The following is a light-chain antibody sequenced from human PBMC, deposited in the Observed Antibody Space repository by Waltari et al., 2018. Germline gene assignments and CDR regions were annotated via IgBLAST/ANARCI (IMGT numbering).Light chain of an antibody. CDR2: ATS. Sequence: EIVLTQSPGTLSLPPGKRATLSCRASQSVSSSYLAWYQQKPGQAPRLLIYATSSRAPGIPDRFSGSGSGTDFTLTSSRLEPEDFAVYYCHQYGSSPRLTFGGGTKVEIK. J-gene: IGKJ4*01. CDR1: QSVSSSY. CDR3: HQYGSSPRLT. V-gene: IGKV3-20*01.